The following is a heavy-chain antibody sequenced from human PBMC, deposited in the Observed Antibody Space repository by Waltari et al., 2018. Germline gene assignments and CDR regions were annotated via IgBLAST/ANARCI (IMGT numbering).Heavy chain of an antibody. CDR1: GDSFISDSYY. D-gene: IGHD3-16*01. J-gene: IGHJ5*02. Sequence: QLQLQESGPGLVKPAETLPLNCTVSGDSFISDSYYLAWIRQPPGKGLEGIGSVDYTGTTFSSPSLMSRITISVDTSRSQFCLKVTSVTAADTAIYYCVGVGGANWLDPWGQGTLVTVSS. CDR3: VGVGGANWLDP. V-gene: IGHV4-39*07. CDR2: VDYTGTT.